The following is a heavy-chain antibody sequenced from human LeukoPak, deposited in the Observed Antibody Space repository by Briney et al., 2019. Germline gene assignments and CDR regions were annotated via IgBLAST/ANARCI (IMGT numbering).Heavy chain of an antibody. CDR1: GFTFSSYW. V-gene: IGHV3-7*03. D-gene: IGHD6-19*01. Sequence: PGGSLRLSCAASGFTFSSYWMSWVRQAPGKGLEWVANIKQDGSEKYYVDSVKGRFTISRDNAKNTLYLQMNSLRAEDTAVYYCAKKVSGWSENFQHWGQGTLVTVSS. CDR3: AKKVSGWSENFQH. J-gene: IGHJ1*01. CDR2: IKQDGSEK.